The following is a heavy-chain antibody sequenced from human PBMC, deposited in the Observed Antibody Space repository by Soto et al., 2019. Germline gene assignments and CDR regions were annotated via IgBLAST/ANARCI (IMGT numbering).Heavy chain of an antibody. CDR2: ISGGGRPI. Sequence: EVQLVDSGGGSVQPGGSLRLSCAASGFTFSTFSMNWVRQAPGRGLEWISYISGGGRPISYADSVKVRFTISRDNAKNSLYLQMDSLPAEATAVYYCARDLGWAFDSWGQGTLVTVYS. CDR1: GFTFSTFS. J-gene: IGHJ4*02. D-gene: IGHD6-19*01. CDR3: ARDLGWAFDS. V-gene: IGHV3-48*01.